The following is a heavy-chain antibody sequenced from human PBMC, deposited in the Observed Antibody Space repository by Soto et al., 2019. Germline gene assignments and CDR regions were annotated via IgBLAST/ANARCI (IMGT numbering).Heavy chain of an antibody. D-gene: IGHD2-15*01. CDR1: GFTFSDYH. V-gene: IGHV3-11*01. Sequence: GGSLRLSCAASGFTFSDYHMNWIRQAPGKGLEWVSHISSSGSSTHYADSVRGRFTISRDNAKDTLYLQMNSLRAEDTAVYYCAVIIYCSGDSCNYYYYMDVWGKGNPGHRLL. J-gene: IGHJ6*03. CDR2: ISSSGSST. CDR3: AVIIYCSGDSCNYYYYMDV.